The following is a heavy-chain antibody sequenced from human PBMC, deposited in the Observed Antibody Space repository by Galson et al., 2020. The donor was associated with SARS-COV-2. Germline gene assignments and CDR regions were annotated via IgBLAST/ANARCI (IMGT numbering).Heavy chain of an antibody. D-gene: IGHD1-1*01. J-gene: IGHJ4*02. CDR3: ARYQREPNASNLDY. CDR1: GGSISTSNHC. Sequence: SETLSLTCTVSGGSISTSNHCWAWIRQPPGKGLEWIGTICYTGDTYYSPSLRSRITQSLDTSKNQFSLKVNSVTAADTALYYCARYQREPNASNLDYWGKGRLVTVS. CDR2: ICYTGDT. V-gene: IGHV4-39*07.